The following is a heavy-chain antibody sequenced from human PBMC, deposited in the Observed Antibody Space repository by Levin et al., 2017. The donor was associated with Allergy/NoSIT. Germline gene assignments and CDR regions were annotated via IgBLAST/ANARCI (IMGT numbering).Heavy chain of an antibody. CDR2: ISWNSGTM. Sequence: SLKISCAASGFTFDDYAMHWVRQAPGKGLEWVSGISWNSGTMAYADSVKGRFTISRDNPKNSLYLQMNSLRAEDTALYYCAKDWTYGSGSYLRYLDLWGRGTLVTVSS. D-gene: IGHD3-10*01. V-gene: IGHV3-9*01. CDR1: GFTFDDYA. J-gene: IGHJ2*01. CDR3: AKDWTYGSGSYLRYLDL.